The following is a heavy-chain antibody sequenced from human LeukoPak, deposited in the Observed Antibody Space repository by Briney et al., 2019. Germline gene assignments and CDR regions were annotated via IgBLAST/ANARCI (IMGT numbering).Heavy chain of an antibody. CDR2: IKQDGSEK. CDR3: ARDTGGGYSCHDC. D-gene: IGHD5-18*01. V-gene: IGHV3-7*01. Sequence: GGSLRLSCAASGFTFSSYWMTWIRQAPGKGLEWVANIKQDGSEKYYVDSVKGRFTISRDNAKNSLYLQMNSLRAEDTAVCYCARDTGGGYSCHDCWGQGTLVTVSS. CDR1: GFTFSSYW. J-gene: IGHJ4*02.